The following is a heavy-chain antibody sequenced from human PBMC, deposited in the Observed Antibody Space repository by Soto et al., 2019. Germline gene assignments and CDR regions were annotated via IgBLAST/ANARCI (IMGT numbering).Heavy chain of an antibody. J-gene: IGHJ6*03. Sequence: GESLKISCKGFGYVFINYCIAWVRQMPGKGLEWMGVIYPGDSDIRYSPSFQGQVTMSVDKSISTAYLQWSSLKASDTAMYYCARPGTVTGYYYMDVWGKGTTVTVSS. CDR1: GYVFINYC. D-gene: IGHD4-17*01. CDR2: IYPGDSDI. V-gene: IGHV5-51*01. CDR3: ARPGTVTGYYYMDV.